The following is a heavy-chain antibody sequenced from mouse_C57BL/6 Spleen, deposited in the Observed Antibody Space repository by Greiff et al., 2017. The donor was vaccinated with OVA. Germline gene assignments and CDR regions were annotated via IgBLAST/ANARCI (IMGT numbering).Heavy chain of an antibody. CDR3: ARGRITTVVADY. D-gene: IGHD1-1*01. J-gene: IGHJ2*01. Sequence: VQLQQSGAELMKPGASVQLSCKATGYTFTGYWIEWVKQRPGHGLEWIGEILPGSGSTNYNEKFKGKATFTADTSSNTAYMQISSLTTDDSAIYYCARGRITTVVADYGGQGTTLTVSS. CDR1: GYTFTGYW. CDR2: ILPGSGST. V-gene: IGHV1-9*01.